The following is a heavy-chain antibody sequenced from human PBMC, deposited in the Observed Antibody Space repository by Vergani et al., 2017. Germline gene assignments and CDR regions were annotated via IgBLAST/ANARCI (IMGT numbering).Heavy chain of an antibody. V-gene: IGHV3-30-3*01. CDR1: GFTFSSYA. Sequence: QVQLVESGGGVVQPGRSLRLSCAASGFTFSSYAMHWVRQAPGKALEWVAVISYDGSNKYYADSVKGRFTISRDNSKNTLYLQMNSLRAEDTAVYYCASLYYDFWSGYYTGDRDNXFDPWGQGTLVTVSS. CDR3: ASLYYDFWSGYYTGDRDNXFDP. J-gene: IGHJ5*02. CDR2: ISYDGSNK. D-gene: IGHD3-3*01.